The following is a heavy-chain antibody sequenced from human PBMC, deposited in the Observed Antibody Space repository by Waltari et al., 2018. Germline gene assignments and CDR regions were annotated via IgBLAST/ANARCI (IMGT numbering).Heavy chain of an antibody. CDR3: ARDPPVSSIAAQDWFDP. V-gene: IGHV4-39*07. CDR1: GGSISSSSYY. D-gene: IGHD6-6*01. CDR2: IYYSGRT. Sequence: QLQLQESGPGLVKPSETLSLTCTVSGGSISSSSYYWGWIRQPPGKGLEWIGSIYYSGRTYYYPPLKSRVTISVDTSKNQFSLKLSSVTAADTAVYYCARDPPVSSIAAQDWFDPWGQGTLVTVSS. J-gene: IGHJ5*02.